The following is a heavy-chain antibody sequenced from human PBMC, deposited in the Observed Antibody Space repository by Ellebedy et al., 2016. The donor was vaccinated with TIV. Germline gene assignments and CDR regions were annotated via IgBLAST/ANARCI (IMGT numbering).Heavy chain of an antibody. Sequence: GESLKISCAASGFTFSSYSMNWVRQAPGKGLEWASSISSSSSYIYYADSVKGRFTISRDNAKNSLYLQMNSLRAEDTAVYYCARAIISYDSSGYYPNYYYYGMDVWGQGTTVTVSS. V-gene: IGHV3-21*01. CDR2: ISSSSSYI. D-gene: IGHD3-22*01. CDR1: GFTFSSYS. CDR3: ARAIISYDSSGYYPNYYYYGMDV. J-gene: IGHJ6*02.